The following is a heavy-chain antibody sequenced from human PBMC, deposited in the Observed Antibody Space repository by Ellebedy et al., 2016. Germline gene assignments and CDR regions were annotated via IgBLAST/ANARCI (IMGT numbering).Heavy chain of an antibody. Sequence: GESLKISXAASGFQFDDYAMSWVRQTPGKGLEYVSAISESGDTTYYTDSVKGRFTISRDNSRNTLYLQMDSLRAADTAVYYCYYGHYSGYWGQGTLVTVSS. CDR1: GFQFDDYA. D-gene: IGHD4-17*01. V-gene: IGHV3-23*01. CDR3: YYGHYSGY. CDR2: ISESGDTT. J-gene: IGHJ4*02.